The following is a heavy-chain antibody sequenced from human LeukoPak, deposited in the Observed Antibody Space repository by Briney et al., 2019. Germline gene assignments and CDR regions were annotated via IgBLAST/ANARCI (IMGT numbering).Heavy chain of an antibody. D-gene: IGHD6-19*01. CDR2: INSDGSST. CDR1: GFTFSSYW. CDR3: ARGPYSSGWYVVDYYYMDV. Sequence: GGSLRLSCAASGFTFSSYWMHWVRQAPGKGLVWVSRINSDGSSTSYADSVKGRFTISRDNSKNTLYLQMNSLRAEDTAVYYCARGPYSSGWYVVDYYYMDVWGKGTTVTVSS. J-gene: IGHJ6*03. V-gene: IGHV3-74*01.